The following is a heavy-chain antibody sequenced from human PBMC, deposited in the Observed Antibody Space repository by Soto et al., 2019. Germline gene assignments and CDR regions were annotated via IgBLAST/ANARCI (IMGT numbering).Heavy chain of an antibody. J-gene: IGHJ4*02. D-gene: IGHD6-19*01. Sequence: PGGSLRLSCAASGFTFSSYAMSWVRQAPGKGLEWVSAISGSGGSTYYADSVKGRFTISRDNSKNTLYLQMNSLRAEDMAVYYCAKAGAVAQTNYFDYWGQGTLVTVSS. CDR3: AKAGAVAQTNYFDY. V-gene: IGHV3-23*01. CDR2: ISGSGGST. CDR1: GFTFSSYA.